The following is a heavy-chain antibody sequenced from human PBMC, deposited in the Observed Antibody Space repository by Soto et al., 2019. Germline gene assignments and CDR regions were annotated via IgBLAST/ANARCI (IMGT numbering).Heavy chain of an antibody. V-gene: IGHV3-30*18. J-gene: IGHJ5*02. CDR1: GFTFSSYG. CDR2: ISYDGSNK. CDR3: AKDRLKITMIVHGFDP. Sequence: VGSLRLSCAASGFTFSSYGMHWVRQAPGKGLEWVAVISYDGSNKYYADSVKGRFTISRDNSKNTLYLQMNSLRAEDTAVYYCAKDRLKITMIVHGFDPWGQGTLVTVS. D-gene: IGHD3-22*01.